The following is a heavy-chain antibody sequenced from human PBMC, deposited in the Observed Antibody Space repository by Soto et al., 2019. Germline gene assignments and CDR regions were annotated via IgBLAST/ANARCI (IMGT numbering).Heavy chain of an antibody. Sequence: GGSLRLSCAASGFTFSSYSMNWVRQAPGKGLVWVSRINSDGSSTSYADSVKGRFTISRDNAKNTLYLQMNSLRAEDTAVYYCARDPSVLLWFGENWFDPWGQGTLVTVSS. CDR1: GFTFSSYS. V-gene: IGHV3-74*01. J-gene: IGHJ5*02. CDR2: INSDGSST. D-gene: IGHD3-10*01. CDR3: ARDPSVLLWFGENWFDP.